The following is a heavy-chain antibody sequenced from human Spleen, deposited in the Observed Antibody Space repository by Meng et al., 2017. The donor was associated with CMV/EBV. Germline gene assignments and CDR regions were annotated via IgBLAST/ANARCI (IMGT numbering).Heavy chain of an antibody. D-gene: IGHD6-6*01. V-gene: IGHV4-59*12. CDR1: GGSISSYY. CDR3: ARVRGDSSSLPSY. CDR2: IYYSGST. J-gene: IGHJ4*02. Sequence: SETLSLTCTVSGGSISSYYWSWIRQPPGKGLEWIGYIYYSGSTYYNPSLKSRVTISVDTSKNQFSLKLSSVTAADTAVYYCARVRGDSSSLPSYWGQGTLVTVSS.